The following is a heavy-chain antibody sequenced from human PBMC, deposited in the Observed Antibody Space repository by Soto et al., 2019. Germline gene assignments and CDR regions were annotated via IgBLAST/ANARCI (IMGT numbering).Heavy chain of an antibody. CDR1: GFTFSSCW. Sequence: GGSLRLSCAASGFTFSSCWMHWVRQAPGKGLEWVSSISSSSSYIYYADSVKGRFTISRDDAKNSLYLQMNSLRAEDTTVYYCARDIVVVPAAIEWNWFDPWGQGT. J-gene: IGHJ5*02. CDR2: ISSSSSYI. V-gene: IGHV3-21*01. CDR3: ARDIVVVPAAIEWNWFDP. D-gene: IGHD2-2*01.